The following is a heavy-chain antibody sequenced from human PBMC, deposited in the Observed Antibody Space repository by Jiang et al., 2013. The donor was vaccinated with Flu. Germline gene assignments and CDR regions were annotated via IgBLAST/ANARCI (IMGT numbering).Heavy chain of an antibody. CDR3: ARYYDFWSGYYLSYFDY. CDR2: ISAYNGNT. D-gene: IGHD3-3*01. J-gene: IGHJ4*02. V-gene: IGHV1-18*01. Sequence: WVRQAPGQGLEWMGWISAYNGNTNYAQKLQGRVTMTTDTSTSTAYMELRSLRSDDTAVYYCARYYDFWSGYYLSYFDYWGQGTLVTVSS.